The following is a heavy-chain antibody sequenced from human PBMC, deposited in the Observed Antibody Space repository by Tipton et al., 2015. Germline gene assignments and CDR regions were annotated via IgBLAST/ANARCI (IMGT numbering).Heavy chain of an antibody. CDR1: AYSISSDYY. J-gene: IGHJ4*02. CDR2: ISHSGNT. Sequence: GLVKPSETLSLTCAVSAYSISSDYYWGWIRQPPGKGLEWIGSISHSGNTYYNPSLKSRVTISIDRFKNQFSLKLSSVTAADTAVYYCACQDYDSLTRDYQTVDYWGQGTLVTVSS. D-gene: IGHD3-9*01. V-gene: IGHV4-38-2*01. CDR3: ACQDYDSLTRDYQTVDY.